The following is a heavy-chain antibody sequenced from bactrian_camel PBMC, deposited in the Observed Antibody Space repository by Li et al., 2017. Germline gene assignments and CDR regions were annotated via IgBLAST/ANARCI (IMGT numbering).Heavy chain of an antibody. J-gene: IGHJ6*01. CDR1: GFTFGTHD. V-gene: IGHV3S40*01. Sequence: VQLVESGGGLVQPGGSLTLSCAASGFTFGTHDMSWVRQAPGKGLEWVSGIETGGGNTYYEDSVKGRFTLSMDNAKNTMYLEMNTLKPEDTAVYYCVRDQSDIPKADLGYWGQGTQVTVS. D-gene: IGHD1*01. CDR2: IETGGGNT. CDR3: VRDQSDIPKADLGY.